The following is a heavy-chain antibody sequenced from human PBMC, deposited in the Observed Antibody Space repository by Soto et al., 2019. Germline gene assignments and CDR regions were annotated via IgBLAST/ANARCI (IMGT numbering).Heavy chain of an antibody. CDR3: AGDCISTRCNYYYYGMDV. CDR2: ISYDGSNK. D-gene: IGHD2-2*01. CDR1: GFTFSSYG. Sequence: QVQLVESGGGVVQPGRSLRLSCAASGFTFSSYGMHWVRQAPGKGLEWVAVISYDGSNKYYADSVKGRFTISRDNSKNTLYLQMNSLRAEDTAVYYCAGDCISTRCNYYYYGMDVWGQGTTVTVSS. J-gene: IGHJ6*02. V-gene: IGHV3-30*03.